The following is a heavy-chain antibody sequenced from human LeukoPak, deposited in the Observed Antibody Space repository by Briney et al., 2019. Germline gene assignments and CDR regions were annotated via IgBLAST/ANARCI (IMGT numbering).Heavy chain of an antibody. Sequence: GESLKISCKGSGYSFPNYWIGWVRQMPGKGLEWMGIIYPGDSHTRYSPSFQGQVTISADKSISTAYLQWSSLKASDTAMYYCARQNDYSKPVDYWGQGTLVTVSS. CDR1: GYSFPNYW. CDR2: IYPGDSHT. J-gene: IGHJ4*02. CDR3: ARQNDYSKPVDY. V-gene: IGHV5-51*01. D-gene: IGHD4-11*01.